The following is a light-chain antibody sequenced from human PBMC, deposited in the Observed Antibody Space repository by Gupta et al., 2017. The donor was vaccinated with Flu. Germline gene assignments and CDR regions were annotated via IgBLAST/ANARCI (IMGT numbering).Light chain of an antibody. CDR3: MQALQTPPT. V-gene: IGKV2-28*01. Sequence: VTPGEPASISCRSSQSLLHSNGYNYLDWYLQKPGQSPQPLIYLGSNRASGVPDRFSGSGSGTDFTLKISRVEADDVGIYYCMQALQTPPTFGQGTKVEIK. CDR1: QSLLHSNGYNY. J-gene: IGKJ1*01. CDR2: LGS.